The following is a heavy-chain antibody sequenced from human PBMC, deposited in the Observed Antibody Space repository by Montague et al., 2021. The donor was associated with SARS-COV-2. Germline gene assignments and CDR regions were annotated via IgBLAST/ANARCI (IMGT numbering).Heavy chain of an antibody. CDR2: ISSSGSTI. Sequence: SLRLSCAASGFTFSSYEMNWVRQAPGKGLEWVSYISSSGSTIYYADSVKGRFTISRDNAKNSLYLQMNSLKAEDTAVYYCARDCSSFPLPGSAWFDPWGQGTLVTVSS. J-gene: IGHJ5*02. CDR1: GFTFSSYE. D-gene: IGHD6-13*01. V-gene: IGHV3-48*03. CDR3: ARDCSSFPLPGSAWFDP.